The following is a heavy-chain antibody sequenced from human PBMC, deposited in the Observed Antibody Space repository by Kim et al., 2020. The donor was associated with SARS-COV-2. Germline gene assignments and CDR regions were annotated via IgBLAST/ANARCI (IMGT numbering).Heavy chain of an antibody. Sequence: ASVKVSCKASGYTFTSYDINWVRQATGQGLEWMGWMNPNSGNTGYAQKFQGRVTMTRNTSISTAYMELSSLRSEDTAVYYCAVLMVDSSSWPPVNWFDPWGQGTLVTVSS. D-gene: IGHD6-13*01. V-gene: IGHV1-8*01. CDR1: GYTFTSYD. CDR2: MNPNSGNT. CDR3: AVLMVDSSSWPPVNWFDP. J-gene: IGHJ5*02.